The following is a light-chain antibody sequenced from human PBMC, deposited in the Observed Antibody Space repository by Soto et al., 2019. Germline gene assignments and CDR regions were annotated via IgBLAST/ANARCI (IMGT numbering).Light chain of an antibody. CDR3: QSYDSSLSGSV. Sequence: QAVVTQPPSVSGAPGQRVTISCTGSSSNIGAGYDVHWYQQLPGTAPKLLIYGNSNRPSGVPDRFSGSKSGTSASLAITGLQAVDEADYYCQSYDSSLSGSVFGGGTKLTVL. CDR2: GNS. CDR1: SSNIGAGYD. J-gene: IGLJ2*01. V-gene: IGLV1-40*01.